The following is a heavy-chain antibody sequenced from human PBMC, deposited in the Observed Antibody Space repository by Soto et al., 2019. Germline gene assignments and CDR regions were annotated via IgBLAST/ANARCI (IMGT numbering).Heavy chain of an antibody. D-gene: IGHD6-13*01. CDR2: IWYDGSNK. CDR1: GFTFSSYG. CDR3: ASGRIAAPGVDNWFDP. J-gene: IGHJ5*02. Sequence: QVPLVESGGGVVQPGRSLRLSCAASGFTFSSYGMHWVRQAPGKGLEWVAVIWYDGSNKYYADSVKGRFTISRDNSKNTLYLQMNSLRAEDTAVYYCASGRIAAPGVDNWFDPWGQGTLVTVSS. V-gene: IGHV3-33*01.